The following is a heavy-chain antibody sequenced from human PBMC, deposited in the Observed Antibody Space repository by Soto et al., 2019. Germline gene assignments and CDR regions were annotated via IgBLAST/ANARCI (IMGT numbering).Heavy chain of an antibody. V-gene: IGHV4-39*01. D-gene: IGHD2-8*01. CDR3: ACLGDLYGVGPNNWFDP. CDR1: GASVNSGSYY. CDR2: IYHSGNT. J-gene: IGHJ5*02. Sequence: PSETLSLTCSVSGASVNSGSYYWGWIRQSPGKGLEWIGSIYHSGNTYYNPSLKSRVTMLVDTSKNQFSLKLNSVTAADTAVYYCACLGDLYGVGPNNWFDPWGQGTLVTVSS.